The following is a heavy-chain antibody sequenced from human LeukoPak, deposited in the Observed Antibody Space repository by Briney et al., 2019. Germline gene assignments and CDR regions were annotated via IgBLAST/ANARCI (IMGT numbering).Heavy chain of an antibody. Sequence: ASVKVSCKASGYTFTGYYMHWVRQAPGQGLEWMGRINPNSGGTNYAQKFQGRVTMTRDTSISTAYMELSRLRSDDTAVYYCARWRFGGSDYYFDYWGQGTLVTASS. J-gene: IGHJ4*02. V-gene: IGHV1-2*06. CDR3: ARWRFGGSDYYFDY. CDR2: INPNSGGT. CDR1: GYTFTGYY. D-gene: IGHD3-10*01.